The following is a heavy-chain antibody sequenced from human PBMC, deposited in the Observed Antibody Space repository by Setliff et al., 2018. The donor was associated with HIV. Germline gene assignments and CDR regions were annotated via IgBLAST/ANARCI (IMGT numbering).Heavy chain of an antibody. V-gene: IGHV4-59*12. CDR2: IYYSGST. J-gene: IGHJ5*02. CDR1: GGSINSYY. CDR3: AGVGCSGGKCYWFDP. D-gene: IGHD2-15*01. Sequence: SETLSLTCTVSGGSINSYYWSWIRQPPGKGLEWIGYIYYSGSTNFNPSLKGRVTISVDRSKNQFSLKLSSVTAADTAVYYCAGVGCSGGKCYWFDPWGQGTLVTVSS.